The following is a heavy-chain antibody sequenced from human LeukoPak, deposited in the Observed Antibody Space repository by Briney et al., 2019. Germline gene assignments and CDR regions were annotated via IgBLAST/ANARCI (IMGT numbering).Heavy chain of an antibody. D-gene: IGHD6-13*01. CDR3: ARRIAGTATGGYFEP. CDR2: IKQDGGEK. V-gene: IGHV3-7*01. CDR1: GLTFSSYW. J-gene: IGHJ2*01. Sequence: PGGSLRLSCVASGLTFSSYWMSWVRQAPGKGLEWVANIKQDGGEKYYVDSVVGRFTISRDNAKSSLYLQMNSLRADDTVVYYCARRIAGTATGGYFEPWGRGTLVSVSS.